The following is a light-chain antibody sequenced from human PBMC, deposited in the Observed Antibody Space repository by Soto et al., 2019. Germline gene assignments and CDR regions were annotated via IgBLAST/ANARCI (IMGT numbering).Light chain of an antibody. V-gene: IGKV3-20*01. CDR3: QQYNSPPRT. J-gene: IGKJ1*01. CDR2: GAS. Sequence: EIVLTQSPGSLYLSPGERATLSCRASQRVSSYLAWYQQKPGQPPRPLIYGASSRASGVPDRFSGSGFGTDFTLTISRLEPVDFAVYYCQQYNSPPRTFGQGTNVEIK. CDR1: QRVSSY.